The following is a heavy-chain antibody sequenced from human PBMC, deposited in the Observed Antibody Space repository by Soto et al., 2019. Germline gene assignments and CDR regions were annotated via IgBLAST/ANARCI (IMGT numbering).Heavy chain of an antibody. CDR2: INHSGST. CDR3: ARDMGYFDWLPTYYYYYGMDV. V-gene: IGHV4-34*01. D-gene: IGHD3-9*01. Sequence: ASETLSLTCAVYGGSFSGYYWSWIRQPPGKGLEWIGEINHSGSTNYNPSLKSRVTISVDTSKNQFSLKLSSVTAADTAVYYCARDMGYFDWLPTYYYYYGMDVWGQGTTVTVSS. J-gene: IGHJ6*02. CDR1: GGSFSGYY.